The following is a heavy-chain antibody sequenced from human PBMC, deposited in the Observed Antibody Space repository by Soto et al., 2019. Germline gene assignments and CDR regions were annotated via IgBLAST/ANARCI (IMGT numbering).Heavy chain of an antibody. CDR1: GFTVSSQY. V-gene: IGHV3-66*01. CDR3: ARDDVLCDGGRCYGVPLDV. D-gene: IGHD2-15*01. Sequence: EVQLVESGGGLVQPGGSLRLSCAASGFTVSSQYMSWVRQAPGKGLEWVSLIQSGGPTYYADSVKGRFTISRDTSENTVHLQMDSLRAEDTAVYYCARDDVLCDGGRCYGVPLDVWCKGTTVTVSS. J-gene: IGHJ6*04. CDR2: IQSGGPT.